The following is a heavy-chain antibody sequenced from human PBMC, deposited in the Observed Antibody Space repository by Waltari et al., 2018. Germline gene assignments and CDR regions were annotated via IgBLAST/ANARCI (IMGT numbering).Heavy chain of an antibody. CDR1: GFSFSNAW. CDR3: CTVSDPDY. J-gene: IGHJ4*02. CDR2: LTDGGTA. V-gene: IGHV3-15*01. Sequence: EVQLVESGGGLVKPGGSLRLSCAASGFSFSNAWMNWVRQAPGKGLEWVGRLTDGGTADYAAPVKGRFTISRDASKNTLYLQMNSLQTDDTAVYYCCTVSDPDYWGQGTLVTVSS.